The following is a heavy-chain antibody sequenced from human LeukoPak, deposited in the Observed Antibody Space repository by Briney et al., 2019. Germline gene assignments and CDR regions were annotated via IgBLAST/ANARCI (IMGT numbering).Heavy chain of an antibody. CDR1: GFTFDDYG. CDR2: INWNGGRT. Sequence: GGSLRLSCAASGFTFDDYGMSWVRQAPGKGLEWVSGINWNGGRTGYAESVKGRFTISRDNAKNSLYLQMNTLRAEDTALYYCARAVSNSGRYGSVDYWGQGTLVTVSS. J-gene: IGHJ4*02. V-gene: IGHV3-20*04. D-gene: IGHD6-19*01. CDR3: ARAVSNSGRYGSVDY.